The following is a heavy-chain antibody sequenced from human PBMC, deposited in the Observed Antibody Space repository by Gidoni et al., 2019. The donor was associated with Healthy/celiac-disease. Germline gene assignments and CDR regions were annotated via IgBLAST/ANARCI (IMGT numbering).Heavy chain of an antibody. J-gene: IGHJ4*02. V-gene: IGHV1-2*02. Sequence: QVQLVQSGAEVKKPGASVKVSCKASGYTFTGSYMHWVRKAHGQGRAWMGWNNPNSGGTNYAQKCQGRVTMTRDTSISTAYMELSRLRSDDTAVYYCARESEGGAGNWVLMVYAIEESMVRESSGPFDYWGQGTLVTVSS. CDR2: NNPNSGGT. CDR3: ARESEGGAGNWVLMVYAIEESMVRESSGPFDY. CDR1: GYTFTGSY. D-gene: IGHD2-8*01.